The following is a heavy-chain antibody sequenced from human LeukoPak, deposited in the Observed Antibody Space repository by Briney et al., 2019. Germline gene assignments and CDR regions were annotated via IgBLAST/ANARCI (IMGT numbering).Heavy chain of an antibody. Sequence: GGSLRLSCAASGFTFSDYYMSWIRQAPGKGLEWVSYISSGGSTIYYADSVKGRFTISRDNAKNSLYLQMNSLRAEDTAVYYCARAHQASLWFGESINYYYYGMDVWGQGTTVTVSS. J-gene: IGHJ6*02. CDR1: GFTFSDYY. CDR2: ISSGGSTI. CDR3: ARAHQASLWFGESINYYYYGMDV. D-gene: IGHD3-10*01. V-gene: IGHV3-11*01.